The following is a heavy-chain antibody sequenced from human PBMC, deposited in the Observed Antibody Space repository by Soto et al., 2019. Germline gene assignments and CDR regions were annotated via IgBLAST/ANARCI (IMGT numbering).Heavy chain of an antibody. CDR3: ARRKYLDY. J-gene: IGHJ4*02. D-gene: IGHD6-6*01. CDR2: IRSNTYGGTT. CDR1: GFTFGDYA. Sequence: EVQLVESGGDLVQPGRSLRLSCTTSGFTFGDYAMSWFRQAPGKGLEWIGYIRSNTYGGTTEYAASVKGRFTISRDDSKRVAHLQMNSLETEDTAVYFFARRKYLDYWGQGTLVTVSS. V-gene: IGHV3-49*03.